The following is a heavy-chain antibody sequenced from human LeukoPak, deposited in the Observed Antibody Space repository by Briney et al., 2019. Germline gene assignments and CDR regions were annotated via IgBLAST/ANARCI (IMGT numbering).Heavy chain of an antibody. CDR1: GFTFSSYG. V-gene: IGHV3-30*02. CDR3: ASLQSSSIGYCSGGSCRHDAFDI. CDR2: IRYDGSNK. Sequence: GGSLRLSCAASGFTFSSYGMHWVRQAPGKGLEWVAFIRYDGSNKYYADSVKGRFTISRDNSKNTLYLQMNSLRAEDTAVYYCASLQSSSIGYCSGGSCRHDAFDIWGQGTMVTVSS. D-gene: IGHD2-15*01. J-gene: IGHJ3*02.